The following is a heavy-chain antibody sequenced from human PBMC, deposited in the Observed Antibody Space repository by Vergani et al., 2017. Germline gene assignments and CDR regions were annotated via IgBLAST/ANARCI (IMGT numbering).Heavy chain of an antibody. D-gene: IGHD5-24*01. J-gene: IGHJ4*02. CDR3: ARAVEMATVFDY. CDR1: GGSISSSSYY. Sequence: QLQLQESGPGLVKPSETLSLTCTVSGGSISSSSYYWSWIRQPPGKGLEWIGYIYYSGSTNYNPSLKSRVTISVDTSKNQFSLKLSSVTAADTAVYYCARAVEMATVFDYWGQGTLVTVSS. CDR2: IYYSGST. V-gene: IGHV4-61*01.